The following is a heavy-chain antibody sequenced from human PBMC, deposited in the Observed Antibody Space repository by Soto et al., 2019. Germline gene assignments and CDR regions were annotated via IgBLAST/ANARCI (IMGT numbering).Heavy chain of an antibody. CDR2: INHSGST. CDR1: GGSFIGYY. J-gene: IGHJ4*02. CDR3: ARGLFSETYYSGGWYYFDH. D-gene: IGHD1-26*01. Sequence: QVQLQQWGAGLLKPSETLSLTCAVYGGSFIGYYWTWIRQSPGKGLEWIGQINHSGSTTYNPSLKSRVTISLAPSKNQFALELSSVNAADTAISYCARGLFSETYYSGGWYYFDHWGQGTLVTVSS. V-gene: IGHV4-34*01.